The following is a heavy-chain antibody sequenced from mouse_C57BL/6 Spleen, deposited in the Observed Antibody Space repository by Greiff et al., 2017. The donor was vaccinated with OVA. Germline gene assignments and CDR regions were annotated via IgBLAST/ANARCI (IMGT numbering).Heavy chain of an antibody. Sequence: DVQLQESGPGLVKPSQSLSLTCSVTGYSITSGYYWNWIRQFPGNKLEWMGYISYDGSNNYNPSLKNRISITRDTSKNQFFLKLNSVTTEDTATYYCAREGDYYGSSYYAMDYWGQGTSVTVSS. CDR3: AREGDYYGSSYYAMDY. CDR2: ISYDGSN. CDR1: GYSITSGYY. J-gene: IGHJ4*01. D-gene: IGHD1-1*01. V-gene: IGHV3-6*01.